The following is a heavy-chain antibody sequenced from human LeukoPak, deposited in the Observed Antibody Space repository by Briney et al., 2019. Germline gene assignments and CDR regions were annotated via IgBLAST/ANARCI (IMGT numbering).Heavy chain of an antibody. D-gene: IGHD3-10*01. CDR2: ITPNSGAT. CDR3: ARGMGSGTYRRFDF. CDR1: GYTFTAYN. J-gene: IGHJ4*02. Sequence: GASVKVSCKASGYTFTAYNIHWVRQAPGQGLEWMGWITPNSGATNYAQQFQGRVAMTRDTSISTAYMELNNLISDDTAVYYCARGMGSGTYRRFDFWGQGTLVTVSS. V-gene: IGHV1-2*02.